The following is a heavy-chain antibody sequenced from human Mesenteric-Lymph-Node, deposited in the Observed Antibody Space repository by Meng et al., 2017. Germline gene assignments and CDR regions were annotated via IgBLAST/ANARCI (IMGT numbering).Heavy chain of an antibody. Sequence: QVQLGEAGGGVVQPGRSLRVSCAASGFTFSSSAMHWVRQAPGKGLEWVAFIKYDGSNKHLAASVKGRFTISRDNSKNTLYLQMNSLRAEDTAVYYCARDPKRANCGGDCYLDYWGQGTLVTVSS. J-gene: IGHJ4*02. D-gene: IGHD2-21*02. CDR3: ARDPKRANCGGDCYLDY. CDR2: IKYDGSNK. CDR1: GFTFSSSA. V-gene: IGHV3-33*01.